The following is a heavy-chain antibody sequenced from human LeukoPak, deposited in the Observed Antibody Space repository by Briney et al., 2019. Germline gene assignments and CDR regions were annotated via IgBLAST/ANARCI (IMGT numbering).Heavy chain of an antibody. V-gene: IGHV3-23*01. CDR2: ISGSGGST. CDR1: GFTFSSYA. D-gene: IGHD6-13*01. CDR3: AKDSLGGGSSWYERDFQH. Sequence: GGSLRLSCAASGFTFSSYAMSWVRQAPGKGLEWVSAISGSGGSTYYADSVKGRFTISRDNSKNTLYLQMNSLRAEDTAVYYCAKDSLGGGSSWYERDFQHWGQGTLVTVSS. J-gene: IGHJ1*01.